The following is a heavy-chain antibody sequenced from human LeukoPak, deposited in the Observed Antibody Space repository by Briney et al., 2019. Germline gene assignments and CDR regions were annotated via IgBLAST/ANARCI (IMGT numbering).Heavy chain of an antibody. CDR1: GYTFTSYY. CDR3: ARALRYCSGGSCYLDY. CDR2: INPSGGST. V-gene: IGHV1-46*01. J-gene: IGHJ4*02. D-gene: IGHD2-15*01. Sequence: ASVKVSCKASGYTFTSYYMHWVRQAPGQGLEWMGIINPSGGSTSYAQKFQGRVTMTRDTSTSTVYMELSSLRSEDTAVYYCARALRYCSGGSCYLDYWGQGTLVTVSS.